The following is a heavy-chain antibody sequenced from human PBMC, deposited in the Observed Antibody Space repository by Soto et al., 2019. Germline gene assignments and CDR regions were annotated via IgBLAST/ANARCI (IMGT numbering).Heavy chain of an antibody. CDR3: ASRYCSGGSCYLDAFDT. CDR1: CGSISSYY. D-gene: IGHD2-15*01. CDR2: IYYSGST. J-gene: IGHJ3*02. V-gene: IGHV4-59*01. Sequence: SETLSLTCTVSCGSISSYYWSWIRQPPGKGLEWIGYIYYSGSTNYNPSLKSRVTISVDTSKNQFSLKLSSVTAADTAVYYCASRYCSGGSCYLDAFDTWGQGTMVTVSS.